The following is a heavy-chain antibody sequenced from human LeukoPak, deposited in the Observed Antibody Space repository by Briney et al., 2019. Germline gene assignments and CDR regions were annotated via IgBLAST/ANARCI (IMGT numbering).Heavy chain of an antibody. D-gene: IGHD1-26*01. V-gene: IGHV3-23*01. CDR2: ISGSGGST. CDR1: GFTFSSYA. Sequence: GGSLRLSCAASGFTFSSYAMSWVRQAPGKGLEWVPAISGSGGSTYYADSVKGRFTISRDNSKNTLYLQMNSLRAEDTAVYYCAKDIAGMGATSDYWGQGTLVTVSS. J-gene: IGHJ4*02. CDR3: AKDIAGMGATSDY.